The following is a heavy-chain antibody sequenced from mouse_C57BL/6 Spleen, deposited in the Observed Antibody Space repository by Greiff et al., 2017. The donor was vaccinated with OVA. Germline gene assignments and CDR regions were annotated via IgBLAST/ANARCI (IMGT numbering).Heavy chain of an antibody. J-gene: IGHJ4*01. CDR3: ACILSRAMDD. Sequence: VKLVESGPGLVQPSQSLSITCTVSGFSLTSYGVHWVRQSPGKGLEWLGVIWSGGSTGYNAAFISSLSISKDNSKSQVFFKMNSLQADDTAIYYCACILSRAMDDWGQGTSVTVSS. CDR1: GFSLTSYG. CDR2: IWSGGST. D-gene: IGHD1-1*02. V-gene: IGHV2-2*01.